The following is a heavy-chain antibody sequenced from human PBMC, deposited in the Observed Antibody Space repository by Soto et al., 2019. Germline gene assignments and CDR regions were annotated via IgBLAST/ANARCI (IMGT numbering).Heavy chain of an antibody. CDR1: GFTFSSYG. Sequence: QAGGSLRLSCAASGFTFSSYGMHWVRQAPGKGLEWVAVISYDGSNKYYADSVKGRFTISRDNSKNTLYLQMNSLRAEDTAVYYCAKSIPRVVVVGYYFDYWGQGPLVTVSS. V-gene: IGHV3-30*18. CDR3: AKSIPRVVVVGYYFDY. CDR2: ISYDGSNK. D-gene: IGHD2-15*01. J-gene: IGHJ4*02.